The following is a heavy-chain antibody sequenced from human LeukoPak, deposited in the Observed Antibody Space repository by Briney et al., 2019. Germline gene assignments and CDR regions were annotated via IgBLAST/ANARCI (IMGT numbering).Heavy chain of an antibody. J-gene: IGHJ2*01. CDR1: GGSISSYY. CDR3: ARAYYDTSGYPGWYFDL. CDR2: IYTSGST. V-gene: IGHV4-4*07. D-gene: IGHD3-22*01. Sequence: SETLSLTCTVSGGSISSYYWSWIRQPAGKGLQWIWRIYTSGSTNYNPSLKSRVTMSVDTSKNQFSLKLTSVTAADTAVCYCARAYYDTSGYPGWYFDLWGRGTLVTVSS.